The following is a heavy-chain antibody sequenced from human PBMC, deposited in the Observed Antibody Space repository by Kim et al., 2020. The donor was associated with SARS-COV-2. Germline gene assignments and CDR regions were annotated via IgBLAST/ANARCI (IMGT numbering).Heavy chain of an antibody. Sequence: KWENDYSPSVKGRITISPDTSKNHFSPQLSSVSPDDTAVYYCARGYAFDVWGPGTLVTVSS. J-gene: IGHJ3*01. V-gene: IGHV6-1*01. CDR3: ARGYAFDV. CDR2: KWEN.